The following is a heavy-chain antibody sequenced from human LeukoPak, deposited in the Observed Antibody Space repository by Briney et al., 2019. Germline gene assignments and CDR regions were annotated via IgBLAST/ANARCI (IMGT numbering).Heavy chain of an antibody. CDR2: INPKAGGT. V-gene: IGHV1-2*02. CDR1: GYTFTDYY. J-gene: IGHJ4*02. CDR3: ARAVAFVATDY. D-gene: IGHD2-15*01. Sequence: ASVKVSCKASGYTFTDYYMHWVRQAPGQGLEWMGWINPKAGGTNSAQKFQGRVTMTTDTSISTAYMELSRLRSDDTAVYYCARAVAFVATDYWGQGTLVTVSS.